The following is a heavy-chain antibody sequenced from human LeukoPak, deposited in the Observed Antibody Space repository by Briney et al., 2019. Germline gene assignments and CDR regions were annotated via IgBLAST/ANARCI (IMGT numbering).Heavy chain of an antibody. Sequence: PSQTLSLTCTVSGDSISSGSYYWSWMRQPAGKGLEWIGRIYTSGSTNYNPSLKSRVTMSVDTSKNQFSLKLSSVTAADTAVYYSARERGVGGWFNSGYYFDYWGQGTLVTVSS. CDR2: IYTSGST. CDR3: ARERGVGGWFNSGYYFDY. CDR1: GDSISSGSYY. V-gene: IGHV4-61*02. J-gene: IGHJ4*02. D-gene: IGHD1-20*01.